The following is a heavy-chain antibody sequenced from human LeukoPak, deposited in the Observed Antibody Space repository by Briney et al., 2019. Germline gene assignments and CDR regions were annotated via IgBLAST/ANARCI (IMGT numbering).Heavy chain of an antibody. Sequence: GGSLRLSCAASGFTFRNYWMHWVRQAPGKGLVWVSRVKGDGSFTDYADSVKGRFTISRDNAKNMLYLQMYSLRAEDTAAYYCVRDGDDYNFDYWGQGSLVPVSS. CDR1: GFTFRNYW. CDR2: VKGDGSFT. J-gene: IGHJ4*02. V-gene: IGHV3-74*01. D-gene: IGHD5-24*01. CDR3: VRDGDDYNFDY.